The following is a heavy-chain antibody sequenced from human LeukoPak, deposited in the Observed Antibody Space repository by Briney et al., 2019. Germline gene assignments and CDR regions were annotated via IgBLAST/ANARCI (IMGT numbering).Heavy chain of an antibody. J-gene: IGHJ4*02. D-gene: IGHD1-26*01. CDR2: INPNNGGT. CDR3: ARDVSGSLDY. V-gene: IGHV1-2*06. CDR1: GYTFTGYD. Sequence: ASVKVSCKASGYTFTGYDTLWVRQAPGQGLEWMERINPNNGGTTYAQKFQGRVTMTRDTSISTAYMELRNVRSDDTAVYYCARDVSGSLDYWGQGTLVTVSS.